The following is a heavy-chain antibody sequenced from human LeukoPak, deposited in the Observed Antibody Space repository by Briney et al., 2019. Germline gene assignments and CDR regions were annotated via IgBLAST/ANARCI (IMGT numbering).Heavy chain of an antibody. CDR2: IYYSGDT. D-gene: IGHD2-15*01. Sequence: PSETLSLTCTVSGDSISSSSHYWGWIRQPPGTGLEWIGRIYYSGDTNYNPSLKSRVTISVDTSKNQFSLKLSSVTAADTAVYYCARAIVVVVAGYYYYYYGMDVWGQGTTVTVSS. CDR3: ARAIVVVVAGYYYYYYGMDV. V-gene: IGHV4-39*07. CDR1: GDSISSSSHY. J-gene: IGHJ6*02.